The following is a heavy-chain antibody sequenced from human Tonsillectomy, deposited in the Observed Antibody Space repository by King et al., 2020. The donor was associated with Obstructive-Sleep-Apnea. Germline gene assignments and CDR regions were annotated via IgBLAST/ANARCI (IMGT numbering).Heavy chain of an antibody. Sequence: QLQESGPRLVKPSETLSLSCTVSGGSITSGSYYWGWIRQPPGKGLEWIASISHSGRTFYSPSLVSRVTLSADTSNNPFSLKLWSVTAADTAVYYCGREGGETGARWFDPWGQGTLVTVSS. CDR2: ISHSGRT. D-gene: IGHD1-26*01. V-gene: IGHV4-39*07. J-gene: IGHJ5*02. CDR1: GGSITSGSYY. CDR3: GREGGETGARWFDP.